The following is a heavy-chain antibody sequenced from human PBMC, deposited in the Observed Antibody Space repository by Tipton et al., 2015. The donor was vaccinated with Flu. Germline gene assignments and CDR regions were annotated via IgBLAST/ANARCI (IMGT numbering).Heavy chain of an antibody. CDR2: IKQDGSEK. CDR3: ARPRSDY. V-gene: IGHV3-7*01. J-gene: IGHJ4*02. Sequence: SLRLSCAASGFTFSSLWMTWVRQAPGKGLEWVAIIKQDGSEKFYADSVKGRFTVSRDNAKNSLYLQMNSLRVEDTAVYYCARPRSDYWSQGTLVTVSS. CDR1: GFTFSSLW.